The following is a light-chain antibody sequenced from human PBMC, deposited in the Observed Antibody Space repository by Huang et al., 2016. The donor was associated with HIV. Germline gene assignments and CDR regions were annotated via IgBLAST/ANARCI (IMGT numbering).Light chain of an antibody. V-gene: IGKV3-15*01. CDR3: QQYSNMNS. J-gene: IGKJ2*03. Sequence: EIVLTQSPDTLAASPGEIAALSCRASQSVRSDLAWYQQSPGQSPRLLIYGASTRATGIPARFSGSGSGTEFTLTISSLQSEDFVVYYCQQYSNMNSFGQGTKLEIK. CDR1: QSVRSD. CDR2: GAS.